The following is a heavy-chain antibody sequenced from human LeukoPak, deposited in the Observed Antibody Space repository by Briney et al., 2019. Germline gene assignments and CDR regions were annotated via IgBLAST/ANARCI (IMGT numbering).Heavy chain of an antibody. D-gene: IGHD3-3*01. Sequence: SETLSLTCTVSGGSISDYYWNWIRPPPGKGLEWIGYIYYSGSTTYNPSLKSRVTMSVDTAKNQFSLKLRSVTAADTAVYYCARGDFCSKSNCYLRPMDVWGKGTTVTVSS. CDR3: ARGDFCSKSNCYLRPMDV. V-gene: IGHV4-59*01. CDR1: GGSISDYY. J-gene: IGHJ6*03. CDR2: IYYSGST.